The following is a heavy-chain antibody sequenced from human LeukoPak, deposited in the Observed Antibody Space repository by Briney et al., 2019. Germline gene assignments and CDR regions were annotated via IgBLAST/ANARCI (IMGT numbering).Heavy chain of an antibody. V-gene: IGHV3-23*01. CDR1: GFTFRSYA. J-gene: IGHJ4*02. CDR3: AKASSDSSGWYLGFDY. Sequence: GGSLRLSCAASGFTFRSYAMSWVRQAPGKGLEWVSAISGSGGSTYYADSVKGRFTISRDNSKNTLYLQMNSLRAEDTAVYYCAKASSDSSGWYLGFDYWGQGTLVTVSS. D-gene: IGHD6-19*01. CDR2: ISGSGGST.